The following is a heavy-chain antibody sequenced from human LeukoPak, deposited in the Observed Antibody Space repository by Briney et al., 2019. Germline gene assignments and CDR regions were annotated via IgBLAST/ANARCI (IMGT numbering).Heavy chain of an antibody. D-gene: IGHD1-26*01. V-gene: IGHV3-15*01. J-gene: IGHJ4*02. CDR1: GLPFSNAW. CDR3: TSSGTSGAGDFDY. Sequence: GGSLRLSCAASGLPFSNAWMTWVRQAPGKGLGWVGRIKSKTDGGTTDYAAPVKGRFTISRDDSKNTLYLQMNSLRTEDTALYYCTSSGTSGAGDFDYWGQGTLVTVSS. CDR2: IKSKTDGGTT.